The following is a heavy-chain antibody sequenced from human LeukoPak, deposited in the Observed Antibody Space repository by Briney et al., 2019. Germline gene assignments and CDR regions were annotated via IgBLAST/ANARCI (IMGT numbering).Heavy chain of an antibody. Sequence: ASVKVSCKASGYTFTNYGITWVRQAPGQGLEWIGWISAYNGDTHYAQKLQGRVAMTTDTSTRTVYMELRSLRHDDTAVYYCARGLDLGSRGYYYFVYHYYYMDVWGKGTTVAVSS. J-gene: IGHJ6*03. CDR3: ARGLDLGSRGYYYFVYHYYYMDV. CDR1: GYTFTNYG. D-gene: IGHD3-22*01. CDR2: ISAYNGDT. V-gene: IGHV1-18*01.